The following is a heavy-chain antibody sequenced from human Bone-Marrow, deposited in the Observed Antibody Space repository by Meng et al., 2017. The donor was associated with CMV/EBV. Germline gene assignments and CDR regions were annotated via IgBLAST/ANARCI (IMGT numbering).Heavy chain of an antibody. Sequence: SETLSLNCAVYGGSFSGYYWSWIRQPPGKGLEWIGEINHSGSTNYNPSLKSRVTISVDTSKNQFSLKLSSVTAADTAVYYCARASGGRVTIFGVVILPNYFDYWGQGTLVTVSS. V-gene: IGHV4-34*01. J-gene: IGHJ4*02. CDR1: GGSFSGYY. CDR3: ARASGGRVTIFGVVILPNYFDY. CDR2: INHSGST. D-gene: IGHD3-3*01.